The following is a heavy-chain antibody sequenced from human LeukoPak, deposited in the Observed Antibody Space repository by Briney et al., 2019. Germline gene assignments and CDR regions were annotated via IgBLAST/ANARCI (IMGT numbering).Heavy chain of an antibody. CDR1: GYIFTSYG. V-gene: IGHV1-18*01. Sequence: ASVKVSCKDSGYIFTSYGIRWVRQAPGQGLEWIGWISAYNGNTNYAQKLQGRVTMTTDTSTSTAYMELRSLRSDDTAVYYCARDGSSSWYYYYYGMDVWGQGTTVTVSS. D-gene: IGHD6-13*01. J-gene: IGHJ6*02. CDR2: ISAYNGNT. CDR3: ARDGSSSWYYYYYGMDV.